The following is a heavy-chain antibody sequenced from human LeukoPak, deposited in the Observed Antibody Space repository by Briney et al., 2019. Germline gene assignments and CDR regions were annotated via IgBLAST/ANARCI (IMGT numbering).Heavy chain of an antibody. CDR3: ARDALLRFLEWSQSYYYGMDV. CDR2: IIPILGIA. Sequence: SVKVSCKASGGTFSSYAISWVRQAPGQGLEWMGRIIPILGIANYAQKFQGRVTITADKSTSTAYMELSSLRSEDTAVYYCARDALLRFLEWSQSYYYGMDVWGQGTTVTVSS. V-gene: IGHV1-69*04. J-gene: IGHJ6*02. D-gene: IGHD3-3*01. CDR1: GGTFSSYA.